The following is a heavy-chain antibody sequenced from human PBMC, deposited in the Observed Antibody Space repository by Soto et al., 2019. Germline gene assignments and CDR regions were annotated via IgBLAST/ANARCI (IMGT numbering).Heavy chain of an antibody. Sequence: PGGSLRLSCAASGFTFSSYSMNWVRQAPGKGLEWVSYISSSSSTIYYADSVKGRFTISRDTAKNSLYLQMNSLRDEDTAVYYCAREEWACSSTRCYSGGYWGPGTLVTVSS. J-gene: IGHJ4*02. V-gene: IGHV3-48*02. D-gene: IGHD2-2*02. CDR2: ISSSSSTI. CDR3: AREEWACSSTRCYSGGY. CDR1: GFTFSSYS.